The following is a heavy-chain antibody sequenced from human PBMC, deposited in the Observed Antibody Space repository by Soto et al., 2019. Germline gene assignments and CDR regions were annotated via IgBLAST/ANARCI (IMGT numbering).Heavy chain of an antibody. Sequence: ASVKVSCKASGYTFTGYYMHWVRQAPGQGLEWMGWINPNSGGTYYAQKLQRRVTXTRDTSISTAYMELSRLRSDDTAVYYCARWDMAGSGDYFDYWGQGTLVTVSS. CDR3: ARWDMAGSGDYFDY. CDR1: GYTFTGYY. J-gene: IGHJ4*02. D-gene: IGHD3-10*01. CDR2: INPNSGGT. V-gene: IGHV1-2*02.